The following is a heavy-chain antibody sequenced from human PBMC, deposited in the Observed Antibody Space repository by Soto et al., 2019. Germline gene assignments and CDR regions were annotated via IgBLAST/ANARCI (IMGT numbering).Heavy chain of an antibody. CDR3: ARETSAYYDILTGYYQGGGMDV. CDR1: VGSISIGGYY. V-gene: IGHV4-31*03. CDR2: IYYSGST. J-gene: IGHJ6*01. Sequence: PSEALGVASNVSVGSISIGGYYLSWIRQLPGKGREWIGYIYYSGSTYYNPSLKSRVTISVDTSKNQFSLKLSSVTAADTAVYYCARETSAYYDILTGYYQGGGMDVWGQGTTVTVSS. D-gene: IGHD3-9*01.